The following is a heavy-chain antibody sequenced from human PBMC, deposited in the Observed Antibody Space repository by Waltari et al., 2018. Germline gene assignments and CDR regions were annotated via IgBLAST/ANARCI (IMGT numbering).Heavy chain of an antibody. V-gene: IGHV4-34*01. D-gene: IGHD3-10*01. Sequence: QVQLQQWGAGLLKPSETLSLTCAVYGGSFSGYYWSWIRQPPGKGLEWIGEINHSGSTNYNPSLKSRVTISVDTSKNQFSLKLSSVTAADTAVYYCARDRYYSGWFDPWGQGTLVIVSS. J-gene: IGHJ5*02. CDR1: GGSFSGYY. CDR3: ARDRYYSGWFDP. CDR2: INHSGST.